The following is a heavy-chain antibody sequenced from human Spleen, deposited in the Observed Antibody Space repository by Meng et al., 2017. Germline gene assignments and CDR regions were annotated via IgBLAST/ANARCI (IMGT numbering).Heavy chain of an antibody. CDR3: AKSGYSYGRALNFDY. CDR1: GFTFDDYA. J-gene: IGHJ4*01. Sequence: GGSLRLSCAASGFTFDDYAMHWVRQAPGKGLEWVSGISWNSGSIGYADSVKGRFTISRDNAKNSLYLQMNSLRAEDTALYYCAKSGYSYGRALNFDYWGQGNLV. D-gene: IGHD5-18*01. V-gene: IGHV3-9*01. CDR2: ISWNSGSI.